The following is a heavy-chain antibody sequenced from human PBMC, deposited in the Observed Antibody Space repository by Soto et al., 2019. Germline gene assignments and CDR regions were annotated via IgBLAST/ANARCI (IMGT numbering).Heavy chain of an antibody. CDR2: IYYSGST. CDR3: ARSGGLLWFGELRGDFDY. V-gene: IGHV4-39*07. J-gene: IGHJ4*02. Sequence: SETLSLTCTVSGGSISSSSYYWGWIRQPPGKGLEWIGSIYYSGSTYYNPPLKSRVTISVDKSKNQFSLKLSSVTAADTAVYYCARSGGLLWFGELRGDFDYWGQGTLVTVSS. CDR1: GGSISSSSYY. D-gene: IGHD3-10*01.